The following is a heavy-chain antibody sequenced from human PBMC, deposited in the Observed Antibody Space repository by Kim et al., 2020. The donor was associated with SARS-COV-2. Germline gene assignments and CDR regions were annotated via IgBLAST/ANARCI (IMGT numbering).Heavy chain of an antibody. J-gene: IGHJ4*02. V-gene: IGHV1-24*01. CDR3: ATLDSSGYYKEYYFDY. CDR2: FDPEDGET. Sequence: ASVKVSCKVSGYTLTELSMHWVRQAPGKGLEWMGGFDPEDGETIYAQKFQGRVTMTEDTSTDTAYMELSSLRSEDTAVYYCATLDSSGYYKEYYFDYWGQGTLFIASS. CDR1: GYTLTELS. D-gene: IGHD3-22*01.